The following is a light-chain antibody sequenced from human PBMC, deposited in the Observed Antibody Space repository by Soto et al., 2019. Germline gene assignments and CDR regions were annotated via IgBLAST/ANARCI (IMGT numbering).Light chain of an antibody. CDR3: SSYTSSNTLV. CDR1: SSDVGAYNY. CDR2: EVS. Sequence: QSALNQPASVSGSPGQSITISCTGTSSDVGAYNYVSWYQQHPGKAPKLMIFEVSDRPSGFSNRFSGSKSGNTASLTISGLQAEDEADYYCSSYTSSNTLVFGGGTKLTVL. J-gene: IGLJ2*01. V-gene: IGLV2-14*01.